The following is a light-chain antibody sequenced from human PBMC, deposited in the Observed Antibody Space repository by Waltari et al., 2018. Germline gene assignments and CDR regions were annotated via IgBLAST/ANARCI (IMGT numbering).Light chain of an antibody. CDR3: QQYDDWPRT. Sequence: AIQMTQSPSSLSASVGDRVTIPCRASQGIRNDLGWYQQKPGKAPKLLIYAASILQSGVPSRFSGSGSGTDFTLSISTLQSEDFAVYYCQQYDDWPRTFGQGTKVEIK. CDR2: AAS. V-gene: IGKV1-6*01. CDR1: QGIRND. J-gene: IGKJ1*01.